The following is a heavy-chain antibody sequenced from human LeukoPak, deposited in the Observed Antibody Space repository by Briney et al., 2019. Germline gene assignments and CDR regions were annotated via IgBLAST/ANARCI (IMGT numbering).Heavy chain of an antibody. V-gene: IGHV4-59*08. CDR1: GGSIRDYY. CDR3: ARQNTLTAYGYDI. Sequence: SETLSLTCTVSGGSIRDYYWSWIRQPPRKGLEWIGFISHTGSTNSNSSLKSRVTISLDTSKNQFSLQLTSVTAADTAVYYCARQNTLTAYGYDIWGQGTTVTVSS. D-gene: IGHD3-9*01. CDR2: ISHTGST. J-gene: IGHJ3*02.